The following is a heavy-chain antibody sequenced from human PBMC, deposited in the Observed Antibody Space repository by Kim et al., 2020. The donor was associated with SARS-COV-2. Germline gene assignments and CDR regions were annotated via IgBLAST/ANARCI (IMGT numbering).Heavy chain of an antibody. CDR2: ISYDGSNK. D-gene: IGHD3-3*01. CDR3: AKDQYYDFWRCYQVEELDKRDY. CDR1: GFTFRSYG. J-gene: IGHJ4*02. V-gene: IGHV3-30*18. Sequence: GGSLRLSCAASGFTFRSYGMHWVRQAPGKGLEWVAVISYDGSNKYYADSVKGRFTISRDNSKNTLYLQMNSLRTEDTAVYYCAKDQYYDFWRCYQVEELDKRDYWGQGTLVTVSS.